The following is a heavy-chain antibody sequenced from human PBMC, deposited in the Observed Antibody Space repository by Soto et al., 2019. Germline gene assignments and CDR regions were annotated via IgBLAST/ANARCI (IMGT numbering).Heavy chain of an antibody. J-gene: IGHJ6*02. CDR1: GYTFTSYA. CDR2: INAGNGNT. V-gene: IGHV1-3*01. CDR3: ARVGWELWRDYYGMDV. Sequence: AAVKVSCKASGYTFTSYAMHWVRQAPGQRLEGMGWINAGNGNTKYSQKFQGRVTITRDTSPSPAYMELSSLRPEDTAVYYCARVGWELWRDYYGMDVWGQGTTVTVSS. D-gene: IGHD1-26*01.